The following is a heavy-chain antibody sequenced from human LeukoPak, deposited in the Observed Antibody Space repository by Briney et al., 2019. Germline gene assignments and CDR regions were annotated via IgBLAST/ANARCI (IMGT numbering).Heavy chain of an antibody. D-gene: IGHD5-24*01. CDR2: ISSSGSTI. Sequence: PGGSLRLSCAASGFTFSDYYMSWIRQAPGKGLEWVSYISSSGSTIYYADSVKGRFTISRDNAKNSLYLQMNSLRAEDTAVYYCARETRDGYNFRGYDAFDIWGQGTMVTVSS. V-gene: IGHV3-11*04. J-gene: IGHJ3*02. CDR1: GFTFSDYY. CDR3: ARETRDGYNFRGYDAFDI.